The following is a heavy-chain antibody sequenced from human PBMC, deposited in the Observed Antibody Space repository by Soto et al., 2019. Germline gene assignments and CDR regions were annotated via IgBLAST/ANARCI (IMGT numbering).Heavy chain of an antibody. Sequence: GESLKISCKGSGYSFTSYWIGWVRQMPGKGLEWMGIIYPGDSDTRYSPSFQGQVTISADKSISTAYLQWSSLKASDTAMYYCARHLAFIAAAGTYHYYGMDVWGQGTTVTVSS. CDR3: ARHLAFIAAAGTYHYYGMDV. J-gene: IGHJ6*02. CDR2: IYPGDSDT. CDR1: GYSFTSYW. D-gene: IGHD6-13*01. V-gene: IGHV5-51*01.